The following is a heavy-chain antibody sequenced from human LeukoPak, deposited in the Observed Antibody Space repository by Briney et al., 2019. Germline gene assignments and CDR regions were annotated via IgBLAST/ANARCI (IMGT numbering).Heavy chain of an antibody. Sequence: GGSLRLSCAASGFTFSSYSMNWVRQAPGKGLEWVSSISSSSSYIYYADSVKGRFTISRDNAKNSLYLQMNSLRAEDTAVYYCARVQRYYDFWSGPYYYYHMDVWGKGTTVTVSS. D-gene: IGHD3-3*01. CDR3: ARVQRYYDFWSGPYYYYHMDV. V-gene: IGHV3-21*01. CDR1: GFTFSSYS. CDR2: ISSSSSYI. J-gene: IGHJ6*03.